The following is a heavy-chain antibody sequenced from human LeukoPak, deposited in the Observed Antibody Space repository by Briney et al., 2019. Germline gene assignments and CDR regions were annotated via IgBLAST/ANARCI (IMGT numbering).Heavy chain of an antibody. D-gene: IGHD3-22*01. V-gene: IGHV5-51*01. CDR2: IYPSDSDT. J-gene: IGHJ4*02. Sequence: GESLKISCKGSGYSFTSYWIGWVRQMPGKGLEWMGIIYPSDSDTRYSPSFQGQVTISADKSISTAYLQWSSLKASDTAMYYCARHPAGYYDSSGYYYRRAPSDYWGQGTLVTVSS. CDR3: ARHPAGYYDSSGYYYRRAPSDY. CDR1: GYSFTSYW.